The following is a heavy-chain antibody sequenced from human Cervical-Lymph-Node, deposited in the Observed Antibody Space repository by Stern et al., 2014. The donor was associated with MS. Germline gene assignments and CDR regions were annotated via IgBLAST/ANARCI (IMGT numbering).Heavy chain of an antibody. Sequence: QVQLVQSGAEVKKPGASVKVSCKASGYTFTGYYIHWVRLAPGQGLEWMGRVSPNSGDTKYAQRFQGRVTMTRDMSISTVYMELSSLRPDDTAVYFCARVNVATGINNWFDPWGQGTLVTVSS. CDR2: VSPNSGDT. V-gene: IGHV1-2*06. CDR3: ARVNVATGINNWFDP. J-gene: IGHJ5*02. D-gene: IGHD1-1*01. CDR1: GYTFTGYY.